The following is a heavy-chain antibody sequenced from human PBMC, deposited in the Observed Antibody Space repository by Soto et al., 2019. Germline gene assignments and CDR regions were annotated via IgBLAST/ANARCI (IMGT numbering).Heavy chain of an antibody. CDR1: GVSIISYY. Sequence: SETLSLTCTVSGVSIISYYWVWIRTPPGKGLEWIGSIYYSGSTYYNPSLKSRVTISVDTSKNQFSLKLSSVTAADTAVYYCASRDYVGYNWFDPWGQGTLVTVSS. J-gene: IGHJ5*02. CDR3: ASRDYVGYNWFDP. V-gene: IGHV4-39*01. CDR2: IYYSGST. D-gene: IGHD4-17*01.